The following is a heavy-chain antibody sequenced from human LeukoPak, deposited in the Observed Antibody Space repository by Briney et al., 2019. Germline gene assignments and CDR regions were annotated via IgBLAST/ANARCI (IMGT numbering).Heavy chain of an antibody. Sequence: PSQTLSLTCAVSGGSISSGGYSWSWIRQPPGKGLEWIGYIYHSGSTYYNPSLKSRVTISVDRSKNQFSLKLSSATAADTAVYYCARDHWGDWYFDLWGRGTLVTVSS. D-gene: IGHD7-27*01. J-gene: IGHJ2*01. CDR2: IYHSGST. CDR1: GGSISSGGYS. V-gene: IGHV4-30-2*01. CDR3: ARDHWGDWYFDL.